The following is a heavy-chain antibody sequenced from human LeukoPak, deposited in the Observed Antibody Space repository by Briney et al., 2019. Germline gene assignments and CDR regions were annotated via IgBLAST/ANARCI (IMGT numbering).Heavy chain of an antibody. CDR3: ARAPTYCSSTSCYAGNWFDP. CDR1: GSTFSSYE. D-gene: IGHD2-2*01. V-gene: IGHV3-48*03. Sequence: QPGGSLRLSCAASGSTFSSYEMNWVRQAPGKGLEWVSYISSSGSTIYYADSVKGRFTISRDNAKNSLYLQMNSLRAEDTAVYYCARAPTYCSSTSCYAGNWFDPWGQGTLVTVSS. J-gene: IGHJ5*02. CDR2: ISSSGSTI.